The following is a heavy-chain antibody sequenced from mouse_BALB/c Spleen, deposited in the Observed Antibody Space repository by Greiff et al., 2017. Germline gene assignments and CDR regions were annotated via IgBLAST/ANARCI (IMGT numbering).Heavy chain of an antibody. CDR1: GYTFTSYV. V-gene: IGHV1-14*01. CDR3: ATPQFITPGGFAY. J-gene: IGHJ3*01. D-gene: IGHD1-1*01. CDR2: INPYNDGT. Sequence: EVQLQQSGPELVKPGASVKMSCKASGYTFTSYVMHWVKQKPGQGLEWIGYINPYNDGTKYNEKFKGKATLTSDKSSSTAYMELSSLTSEDSAVYYCATPQFITPGGFAYWGQGTLVTVSA.